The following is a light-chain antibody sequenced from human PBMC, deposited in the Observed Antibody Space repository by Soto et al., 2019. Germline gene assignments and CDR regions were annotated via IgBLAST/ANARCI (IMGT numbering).Light chain of an antibody. CDR1: QRISRY. CDR3: QQYNGYFTWT. J-gene: IGKJ1*01. V-gene: IGKV1-5*01. CDR2: DAS. Sequence: DIHMTQSPSTLSASVGDRVTITCRASQRISRYLAWYQQKPGEAPKVLIWDASSLQRGVPSRFSGSGSGTEFTLTISSLQPDDFATYYCQQYNGYFTWTFGQGTKVDI.